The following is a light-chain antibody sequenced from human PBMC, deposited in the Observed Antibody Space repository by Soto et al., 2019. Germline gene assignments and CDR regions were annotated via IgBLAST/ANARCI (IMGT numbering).Light chain of an antibody. Sequence: DIQMTQSPSSLSASVGDRVTITCRASQSISSYLNWYQQKPGKAPKLLISAASSLQSGVPSRFSGSGSGTDFTLTIGSLQPEDFATYFCQQSYSTLITFGQGTRLEIK. CDR2: AAS. J-gene: IGKJ5*01. V-gene: IGKV1-39*01. CDR1: QSISSY. CDR3: QQSYSTLIT.